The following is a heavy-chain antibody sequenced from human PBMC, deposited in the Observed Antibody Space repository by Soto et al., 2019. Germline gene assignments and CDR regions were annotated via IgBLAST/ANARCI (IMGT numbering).Heavy chain of an antibody. D-gene: IGHD3-22*01. CDR3: AKGYYDTSGYYYDY. Sequence: EVQLLESGGGLVQPGGSLRLSCAASGFTFSSYAMSWVRQPPGKGLEWASTLSGSGGSTYYADSVKGRFTIARDKSKNTLYLQMNSMSAEDTAVYYCAKGYYDTSGYYYDYWGQGTLVTVSS. J-gene: IGHJ4*02. V-gene: IGHV3-23*01. CDR2: LSGSGGST. CDR1: GFTFSSYA.